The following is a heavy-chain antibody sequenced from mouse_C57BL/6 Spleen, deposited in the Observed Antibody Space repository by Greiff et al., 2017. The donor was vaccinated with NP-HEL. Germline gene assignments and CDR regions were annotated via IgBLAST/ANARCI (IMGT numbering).Heavy chain of an antibody. V-gene: IGHV3-8*01. CDR1: GYSITSDY. CDR3: ARFITTVDYAMDY. J-gene: IGHJ4*01. D-gene: IGHD1-1*01. Sequence: EVKLQESGPGLAKPSQTLSLTCSVPGYSITSDYWNWIRKFTGNKLEYMGYISYSGSTYYNPSLKSRISITRDTSKNQYYLQLNSVTTEDTATYYCARFITTVDYAMDYWGQGTSVTVSS. CDR2: ISYSGST.